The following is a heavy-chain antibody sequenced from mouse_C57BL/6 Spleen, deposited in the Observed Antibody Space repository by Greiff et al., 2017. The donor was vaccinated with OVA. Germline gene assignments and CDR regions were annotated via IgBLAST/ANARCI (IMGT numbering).Heavy chain of an antibody. J-gene: IGHJ3*01. CDR2: IYPRDGST. V-gene: IGHV1-85*01. CDR1: GYTFTSYD. D-gene: IGHD3-2*02. CDR3: ARRAAQAPFAY. Sequence: QVQLQQSGPELVKPGASVKLSCKASGYTFTSYDINWVKQRPGQGLEWIGWIYPRDGSTKYNEKFKGKATVTVDTASSTAYMELHSLTSEDSAVYFWARRAAQAPFAYWGQGTLVTVSA.